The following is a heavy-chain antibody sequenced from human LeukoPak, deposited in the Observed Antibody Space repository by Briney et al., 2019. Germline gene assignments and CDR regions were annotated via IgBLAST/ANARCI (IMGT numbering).Heavy chain of an antibody. D-gene: IGHD6-6*01. Sequence: GGSLRLSCAASGFTFSSYAMSWVRQAPGKGLEWVSAISGSGGNTYYADSVKGRFTISRDNSKNTLYLQMDSLRAEDTAVYYCAKDLYTGSWYYGMDVWGQGTTVTVSS. CDR2: ISGSGGNT. CDR1: GFTFSSYA. V-gene: IGHV3-23*01. CDR3: AKDLYTGSWYYGMDV. J-gene: IGHJ6*02.